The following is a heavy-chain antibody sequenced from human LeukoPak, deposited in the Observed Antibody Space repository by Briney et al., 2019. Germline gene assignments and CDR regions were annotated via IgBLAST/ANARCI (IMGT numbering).Heavy chain of an antibody. CDR1: GFTFSSAW. D-gene: IGHD5-12*01. CDR2: IKQDGSEK. V-gene: IGHV3-7*03. J-gene: IGHJ4*02. Sequence: PGGSLRLSCTASGFTFSSAWMHWVRQAPGKGLEWVANIKQDGSEKYYVDSVKGRFTISRDNAKNSLYLQMNSLRAEDTAVYYCAREPTGYDYWGQGTLVTVSS. CDR3: AREPTGYDY.